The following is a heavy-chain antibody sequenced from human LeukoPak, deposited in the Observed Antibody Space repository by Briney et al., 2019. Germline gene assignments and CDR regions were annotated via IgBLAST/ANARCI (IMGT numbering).Heavy chain of an antibody. Sequence: GGSLRLSCAASGFTLSSNYMSWVRQAPGKGLDWVSVIYSGGSTYYGDYVKGRFTISRDNSKYTLYLQMNSLRAEDTAVYYCAREVTPWYYDSSGYYLVYWGQGTLVTVSS. CDR1: GFTLSSNY. D-gene: IGHD3-22*01. J-gene: IGHJ4*02. CDR3: AREVTPWYYDSSGYYLVY. V-gene: IGHV3-66*02. CDR2: IYSGGST.